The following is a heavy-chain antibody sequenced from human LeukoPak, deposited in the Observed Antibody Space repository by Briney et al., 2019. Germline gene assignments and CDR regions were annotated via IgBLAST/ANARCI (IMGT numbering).Heavy chain of an antibody. CDR2: IYYSGST. Sequence: SETLSLTCTVSGGSISSYYWSWIRQPPGKGLEWIGYIYYSGSTNYNPSLKSRVTISVETSKNEFSLKLRSVTAADTAVYYCARVTGYSIEDYFDYWGQGTLVTVSS. CDR3: ARVTGYSIEDYFDY. V-gene: IGHV4-59*01. J-gene: IGHJ4*02. D-gene: IGHD1-26*01. CDR1: GGSISSYY.